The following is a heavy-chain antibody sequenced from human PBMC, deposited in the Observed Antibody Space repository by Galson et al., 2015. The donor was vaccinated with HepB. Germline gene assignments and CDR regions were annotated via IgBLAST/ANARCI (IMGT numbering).Heavy chain of an antibody. CDR3: ARDPSFCGGDYYPMYGFDI. D-gene: IGHD2-21*01. V-gene: IGHV3-33*01. CDR2: IWYDGSNK. CDR1: GFTFSSYG. J-gene: IGHJ3*02. Sequence: SLRLSCAASGFTFSSYGMHWVRQAPGKGLEWVAVIWYDGSNKYYADSVKGRFTISRDNSKNTLYLQMNSLRAADTAVYYCARDPSFCGGDYYPMYGFDIWGQGTMVTVSS.